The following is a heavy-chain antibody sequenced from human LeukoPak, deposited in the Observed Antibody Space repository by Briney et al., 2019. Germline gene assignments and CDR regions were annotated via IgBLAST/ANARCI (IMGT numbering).Heavy chain of an antibody. CDR2: ISGSGGTT. J-gene: IGHJ4*02. Sequence: GGSLRLSCAASRFTFSSYSMNWVRQAPGKGLEWVSAISGSGGTTNYADSVKGRFTISRDNSKNTLYLQMNSLRAEDTAVYYCARGDYYGSGSNSLDYWGQGTLVTVSS. CDR1: RFTFSSYS. V-gene: IGHV3-23*01. CDR3: ARGDYYGSGSNSLDY. D-gene: IGHD3-10*01.